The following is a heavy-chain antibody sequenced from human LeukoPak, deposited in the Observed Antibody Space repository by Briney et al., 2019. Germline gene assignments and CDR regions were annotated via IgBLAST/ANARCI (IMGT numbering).Heavy chain of an antibody. D-gene: IGHD6-6*01. CDR2: TYYRSKWSF. V-gene: IGHV6-1*01. Sequence: QTLSLTCAISGDSIFTNNVAWNWIRQSPSRGLEWLGRTYYRSKWSFDYAASVKSRITINADTSKNQFSLQLSSVTPEDTAVYYCARGKYTSFDNWGQGTLVTVSS. J-gene: IGHJ4*02. CDR1: GDSIFTNNVA. CDR3: ARGKYTSFDN.